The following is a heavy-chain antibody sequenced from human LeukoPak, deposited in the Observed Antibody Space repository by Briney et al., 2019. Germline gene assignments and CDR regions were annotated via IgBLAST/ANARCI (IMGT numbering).Heavy chain of an antibody. CDR2: ISSSSSYI. J-gene: IGHJ4*02. Sequence: PGGSLRLSCAASGFTFSSYSMNWVRQAPGKGLEWVSSISSSSSYIYYADSVKGRFTISRDNSKNTLYLQMNSLRAEDTAVYYCARPETWIQLWLSFDYWGQGTLVTVSS. V-gene: IGHV3-21*01. CDR3: ARPETWIQLWLSFDY. D-gene: IGHD5-18*01. CDR1: GFTFSSYS.